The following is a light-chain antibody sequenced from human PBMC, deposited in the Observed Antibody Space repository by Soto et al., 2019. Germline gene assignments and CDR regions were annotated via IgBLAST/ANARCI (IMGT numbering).Light chain of an antibody. V-gene: IGKV3-11*01. CDR3: QQRSNWPPYT. Sequence: EIVLTQSPATLSLSPGERATLSCRASQSVSSYLAWYQQKPGQAPRLLIYDASNRATGIPARFSGSGSGTDFTLTIGSLEPEDFAVYYLQQRSNWPPYTFGQGTKLEIK. J-gene: IGKJ2*01. CDR1: QSVSSY. CDR2: DAS.